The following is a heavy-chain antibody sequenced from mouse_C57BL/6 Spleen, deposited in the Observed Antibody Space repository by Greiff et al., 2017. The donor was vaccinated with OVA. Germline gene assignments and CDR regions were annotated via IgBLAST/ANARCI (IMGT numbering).Heavy chain of an antibody. J-gene: IGHJ4*01. CDR2: ISSGGDYI. V-gene: IGHV5-9-1*02. Sequence: EVQRVESGEGLVKPGGSLKLSCAASGFTFSSYAMSWVRQTPEKRLEWVAYISSGGDYIYYADTVKGRFTISRDNARNTLYLQMSSLKSEDTAMYYCTRGLDSSGYYAMDYWGQGTSVTVSS. CDR1: GFTFSSYA. D-gene: IGHD3-2*02. CDR3: TRGLDSSGYYAMDY.